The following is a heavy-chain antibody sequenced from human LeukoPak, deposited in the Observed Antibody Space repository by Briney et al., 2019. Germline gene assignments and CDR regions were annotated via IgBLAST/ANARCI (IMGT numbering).Heavy chain of an antibody. CDR1: GYTFTSYG. V-gene: IGHV1-18*01. D-gene: IGHD3-16*01. CDR2: ISAYNGNT. Sequence: ASVKVSCKASGYTFTSYGISWVRQAPGQGLEWMRWISAYNGNTNYAQKLQGRVTMTTDTSTSTAYMELRSLRSDDTAVYYCARVLGGLAFRTFDYWGQGTLVTVSS. CDR3: ARVLGGLAFRTFDY. J-gene: IGHJ4*02.